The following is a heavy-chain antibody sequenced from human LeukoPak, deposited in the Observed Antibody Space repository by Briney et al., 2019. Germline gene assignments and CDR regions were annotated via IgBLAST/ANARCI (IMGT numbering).Heavy chain of an antibody. V-gene: IGHV3-23*01. CDR3: ARERAWFGENDAFDI. J-gene: IGHJ3*02. CDR1: GFTFSNYA. D-gene: IGHD3-10*01. CDR2: ISGSGGST. Sequence: PGGSLRLSCAASGFTFSNYAMSWVRQAPGKGLEWVSGISGSGGSTYYADSVGRFSISRDNSNNTLYLQMTSLRAEDTAVYYCARERAWFGENDAFDIWGRGTMVTVSS.